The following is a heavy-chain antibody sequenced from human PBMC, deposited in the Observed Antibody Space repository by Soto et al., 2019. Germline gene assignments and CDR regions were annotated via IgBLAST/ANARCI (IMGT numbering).Heavy chain of an antibody. CDR2: IGGGGGT. J-gene: IGHJ6*02. CDR1: GFTFSSYA. CDR3: AKGRIGARDGMDV. D-gene: IGHD6-6*01. V-gene: IGHV3-23*01. Sequence: EVQLLESGGGLVQPGGSLRLSCAASGFTFSSYAMSWVRQAPGKGLEWVSAIGGGGGTYYAESVKGRFTISRDKSKNTLYLQMNSLRAEDTAVYYCAKGRIGARDGMDVWGQGTTVTVTS.